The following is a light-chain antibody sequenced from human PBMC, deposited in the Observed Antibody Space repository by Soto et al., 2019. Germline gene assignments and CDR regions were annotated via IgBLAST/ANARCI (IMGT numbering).Light chain of an antibody. CDR2: DVS. Sequence: QSVLTQPASVSGSPGQSITISCTGSSSDVGGYNYVSWYQQHHPGKAPKLMIYDVSNRPSGVSNRFSGSKSGNTASLTISGLQAEDEADYYCSSYTTSSTVVFGGGTKHTVL. V-gene: IGLV2-14*03. J-gene: IGLJ2*01. CDR1: SSDVGGYNY. CDR3: SSYTTSSTVV.